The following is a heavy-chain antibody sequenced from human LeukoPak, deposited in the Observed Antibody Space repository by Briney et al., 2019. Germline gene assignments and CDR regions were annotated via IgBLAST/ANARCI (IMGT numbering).Heavy chain of an antibody. CDR2: INWNGGST. V-gene: IGHV3-20*01. D-gene: IGHD2-2*01. CDR3: ARDGRYCSSTSCYIDDYYYYGMDV. Sequence: GGSLRLSYAASGFTFDDYGMSWVRQAPGKGLEWVSGINWNGGSTGYADSVKGRLTISRDNAKNSLYLQMNSLRAEDTALYHCARDGRYCSSTSCYIDDYYYYGMDVWGQGTTVTVSS. J-gene: IGHJ6*02. CDR1: GFTFDDYG.